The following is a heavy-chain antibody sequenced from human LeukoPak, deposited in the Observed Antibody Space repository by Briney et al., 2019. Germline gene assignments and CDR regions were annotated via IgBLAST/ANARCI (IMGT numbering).Heavy chain of an antibody. CDR2: IKDDGSVK. V-gene: IGHV3-7*03. J-gene: IGHJ4*02. CDR3: AREVVATASAFDY. D-gene: IGHD2-21*01. CDR1: GFSFSSFW. Sequence: PGGSLRLSCTASGFSFSSFWMSWVRQAPGKGLEWVAYIKDDGSVKNHVDSLKGRFSISRDNARNSLYLQISSLRAEDTAVYYCAREVVATASAFDYWGQGTLVTVSS.